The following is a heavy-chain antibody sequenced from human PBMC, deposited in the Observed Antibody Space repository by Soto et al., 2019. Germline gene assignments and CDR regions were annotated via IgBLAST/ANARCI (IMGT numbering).Heavy chain of an antibody. CDR3: ARQGQQLVHRYFDL. D-gene: IGHD6-13*01. J-gene: IGHJ2*01. V-gene: IGHV4-39*01. Sequence: QLQLQESGPGLVKPSETLSLTCTVSGGSISSSSYYWGWIRQPPGKGLEWSGSIYYSGSTYYNPSLKSRVTISVDTSKNQFSLKLSSVTAADTAVYYCARQGQQLVHRYFDLWGRGTLVTVSS. CDR2: IYYSGST. CDR1: GGSISSSSYY.